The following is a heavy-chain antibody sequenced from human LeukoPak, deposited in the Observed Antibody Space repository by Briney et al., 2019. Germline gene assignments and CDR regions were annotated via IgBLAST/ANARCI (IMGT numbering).Heavy chain of an antibody. J-gene: IGHJ5*02. V-gene: IGHV4-30-4*01. CDR3: ARPYYYDSRIDP. D-gene: IGHD3-22*01. CDR1: GGSISSGDYY. CDR2: MYYSGST. Sequence: PSQTLSLTCTVSGGSISSGDYYWSWIRQPPGKGLEWIGYMYYSGSTYYTPSLKSRVVISVDTSKNQFSLKLSSVTAADTAVYYCARPYYYDSRIDPWGQGILVTVSS.